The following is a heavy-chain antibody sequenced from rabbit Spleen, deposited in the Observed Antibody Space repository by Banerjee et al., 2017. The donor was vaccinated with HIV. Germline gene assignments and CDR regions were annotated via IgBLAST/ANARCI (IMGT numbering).Heavy chain of an antibody. CDR1: GFDFSKTG. CDR2: IDLLFGTT. CDR3: VRGASESGYYSL. J-gene: IGHJ6*01. V-gene: IGHV1S47*01. Sequence: QEQLVESGGGLVQPGGSLKLSCKASGFDFSKTGVSWVRQAPGKGLEWIGYIDLLFGTTYYANWVNGRFTISSHNAQNTLYLQLNSLTAADTATYFCVRGASESGYYSLWGPGTLVTVS. D-gene: IGHD1-1*01.